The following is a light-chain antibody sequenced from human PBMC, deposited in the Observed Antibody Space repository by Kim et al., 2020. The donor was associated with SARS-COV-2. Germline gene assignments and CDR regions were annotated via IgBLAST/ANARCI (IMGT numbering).Light chain of an antibody. CDR1: NIGSKG. CDR3: QVWDSSSDHWV. J-gene: IGLJ3*02. V-gene: IGLV3-21*04. Sequence: APVKAARITCGGNNIGSKGVHWYQRKPGQAPVLVIYYDSDRPSGIPERFSGSNSGNTATLTISRVEAGDEADYYCQVWDSSSDHWVFGGGTQLTVL. CDR2: YDS.